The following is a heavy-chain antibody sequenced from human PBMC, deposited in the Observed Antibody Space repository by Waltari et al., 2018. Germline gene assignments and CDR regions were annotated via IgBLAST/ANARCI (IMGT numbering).Heavy chain of an antibody. V-gene: IGHV3-30*18. J-gene: IGHJ4*02. CDR1: GFTFSSYG. D-gene: IGHD6-13*01. CDR2: IWYDGSNK. CDR3: AKDRGSSWISHFDY. Sequence: QVQLVESGGGVDQPGRSLRLSCAASGFTFSSYGMHWVRQAPGKGLEWVAVIWYDGSNKYYADSVKGRFTISRDNSKNTLYLQMNSLRAEDTAMYYCAKDRGSSWISHFDYWGQGTLVTVSS.